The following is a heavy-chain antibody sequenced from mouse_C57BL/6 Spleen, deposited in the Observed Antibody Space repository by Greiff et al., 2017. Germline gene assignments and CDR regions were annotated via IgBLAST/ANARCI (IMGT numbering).Heavy chain of an antibody. CDR3: ARWDSNYEGFAY. V-gene: IGHV1-26*01. J-gene: IGHJ3*01. CDR2: INPNNGGT. D-gene: IGHD2-5*01. Sequence: EVQLQQSGPELVKPGASVKISCKASGYTFTDYYMNWVKQSHGKSLEWIGDINPNNGGTSYNQKFKGKATLTVDKSSSTAYMELLSLTSEDSAVYYCARWDSNYEGFAYWGQGTLVTVSA. CDR1: GYTFTDYY.